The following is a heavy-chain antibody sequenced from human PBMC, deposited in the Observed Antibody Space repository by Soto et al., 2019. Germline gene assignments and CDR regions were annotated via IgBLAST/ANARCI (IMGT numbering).Heavy chain of an antibody. Sequence: ASVKVSCKASGYTFTGYDMHWVLQAPGEGLEWMGWINPNSGGTNYAQKFQGRVTMTRDTSISTAYMELSRLRSDDTAVYYCARDPFGYCSSTSCRGAYYFDYWGQGTLVTVSS. CDR3: ARDPFGYCSSTSCRGAYYFDY. CDR2: INPNSGGT. CDR1: GYTFTGYD. V-gene: IGHV1-2*02. D-gene: IGHD2-2*03. J-gene: IGHJ4*02.